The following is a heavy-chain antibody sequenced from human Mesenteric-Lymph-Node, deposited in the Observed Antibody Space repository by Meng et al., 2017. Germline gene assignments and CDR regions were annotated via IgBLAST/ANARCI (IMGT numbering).Heavy chain of an antibody. CDR3: ATTEYSSSSNTDY. V-gene: IGHV3-21*01. CDR1: GFTFSSYS. CDR2: ISSSSSYI. Sequence: ESRKISGAASGFTFSSYSMNWVRQAPGKGLEWVSSISSSSSYIYYADSVKGRFTISRDNAKNSLYLQMNSLRAEDTAVYYCATTEYSSSSNTDYWGQGTLVTVSS. D-gene: IGHD6-6*01. J-gene: IGHJ4*02.